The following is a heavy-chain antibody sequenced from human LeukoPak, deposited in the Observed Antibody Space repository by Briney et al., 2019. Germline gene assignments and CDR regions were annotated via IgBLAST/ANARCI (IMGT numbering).Heavy chain of an antibody. V-gene: IGHV3-48*03. CDR3: ASGGTLFDY. CDR2: ISSSGSTI. D-gene: IGHD1-26*01. CDR1: GFTFSSYE. J-gene: IGHJ4*02. Sequence: PGGSLRLSCAASGFTFSSYEMNWVRQAPGKGLEWVSYISSSGSTIYYVDSVKGRFTISRDNAKSSLYLQMSILRAEDTAVYYCASGGTLFDYWGRGTLVTVSS.